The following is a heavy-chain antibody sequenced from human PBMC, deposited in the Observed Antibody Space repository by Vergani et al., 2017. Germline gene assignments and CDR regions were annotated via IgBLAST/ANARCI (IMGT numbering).Heavy chain of an antibody. D-gene: IGHD1-14*01. J-gene: IGHJ4*02. CDR3: ARTTGEGYYEWEIDN. CDR1: GFTFSSYA. Sequence: EVQLVESGEGWVQPGGSLRPSCAASGFTFSSYAMSWVRQASGKGLEWVSAISGSGGSTYYADSVKGRFTISRDNFKNTLYMKRNSLRAEDTAVYYCARTTGEGYYEWEIDNWGQGTLVTVSS. V-gene: IGHV3-23*04. CDR2: ISGSGGST.